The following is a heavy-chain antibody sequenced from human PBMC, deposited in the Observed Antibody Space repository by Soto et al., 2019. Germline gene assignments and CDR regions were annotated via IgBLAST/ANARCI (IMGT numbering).Heavy chain of an antibody. D-gene: IGHD3-10*01. J-gene: IGHJ5*02. CDR1: GGALSGFY. CDR2: INHSGST. Sequence: ALETLSPTCAVYGGALSGFYWSWVRQPPGKGLEWTGEINHSGSTNYNPSLKSRVTISVDTSKNQFSLKLSSVTAADTAVYYCARVLKCIMVRGVITRWFYPWGQGTLVTVSS. CDR3: ARVLKCIMVRGVITRWFYP. V-gene: IGHV4-34*01.